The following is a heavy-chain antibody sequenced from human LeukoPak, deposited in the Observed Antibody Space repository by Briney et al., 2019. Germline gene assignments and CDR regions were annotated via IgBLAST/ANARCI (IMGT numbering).Heavy chain of an antibody. CDR1: GFTFSSYA. CDR2: ISYDGSNK. D-gene: IGHD3-22*01. J-gene: IGHJ4*02. V-gene: IGHV3-30-3*01. Sequence: SGGSLRLSCAASGFTFSSYAMHWVRQAPGKGLEWVAVISYDGSNKYYGDSVKGRFTISRDNSKNTLYVQMNSLRADDTSVYYCARDYYDRSGYFYFDSWGQGTLVTVSS. CDR3: ARDYYDRSGYFYFDS.